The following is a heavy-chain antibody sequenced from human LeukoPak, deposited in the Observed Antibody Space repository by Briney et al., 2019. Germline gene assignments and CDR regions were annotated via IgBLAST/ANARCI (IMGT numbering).Heavy chain of an antibody. J-gene: IGHJ6*03. CDR2: INHSGST. CDR3: ARVPYYYYYYMDV. CDR1: GGSFSGYY. V-gene: IGHV4-34*01. Sequence: SETLSLTCAVYGGSFSGYYWSWIRQPPGKGLEWIGEINHSGSTNYNPSLKSRVTISVDTSKNQFSLKLSSVTAADTAVYYCARVPYYYYYYMDVWGKGTRSPSP.